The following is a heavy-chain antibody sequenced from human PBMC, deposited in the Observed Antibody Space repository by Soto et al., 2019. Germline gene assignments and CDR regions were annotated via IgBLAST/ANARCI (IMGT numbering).Heavy chain of an antibody. CDR1: GGSFSGYY. D-gene: IGHD3-3*01. V-gene: IGHV4-34*01. J-gene: IGHJ6*02. CDR2: INHSGST. Sequence: ETLSVTCAIYGGSFSGYYWSWIRQPPGKGLEWIGEINHSGSTNYNPSLKSRVTISVDTSKNQFSLKLSSVTAADTAVYYCARETYDFWSGYWATTTMLGGVKYGMDVWGQGTTVTVSS. CDR3: ARETYDFWSGYWATTTMLGGVKYGMDV.